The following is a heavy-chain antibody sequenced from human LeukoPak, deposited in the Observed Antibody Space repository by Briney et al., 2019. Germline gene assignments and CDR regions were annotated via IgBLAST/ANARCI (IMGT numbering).Heavy chain of an antibody. CDR1: GFTFSNYV. D-gene: IGHD1-7*01. CDR3: AKDLRPGITGTTSTFDY. J-gene: IGHJ4*02. CDR2: ISYDGSNK. V-gene: IGHV3-30*18. Sequence: GRSLRLSCAASGFTFSNYVMHWVRQAPGKGLEWVAVISYDGSNKYYADSVKGRFTISRDNSKNTLYLQMNSLRAEDTAVYYCAKDLRPGITGTTSTFDYWGQGTLVTVSS.